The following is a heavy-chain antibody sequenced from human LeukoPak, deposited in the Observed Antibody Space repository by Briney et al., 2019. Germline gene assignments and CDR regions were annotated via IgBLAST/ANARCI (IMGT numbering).Heavy chain of an antibody. V-gene: IGHV1-18*01. CDR3: ARGFPPRRYYDSSGYYSYYFDY. CDR1: GYTFTSYG. J-gene: IGHJ4*02. Sequence: ASVKVSCKASGYTFTSYGISWVRQAPGQGLEWMGWISAYNSNTHYAQKLQGSVTMTTDTSTSTAYMELRSLRSDDSAVYYCARGFPPRRYYDSSGYYSYYFDYWGQGTLVTVSS. D-gene: IGHD3-22*01. CDR2: ISAYNSNT.